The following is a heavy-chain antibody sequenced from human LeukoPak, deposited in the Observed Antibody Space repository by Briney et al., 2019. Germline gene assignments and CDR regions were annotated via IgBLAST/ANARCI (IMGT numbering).Heavy chain of an antibody. CDR1: GFNFDGYG. V-gene: IGHV3-20*04. Sequence: GGSLRLSCAASGFNFDGYGMNWVRQAPGKGLEWVAGLNRNGDKTGYADSVKGRFTISRDNAKSSLYLQMNSLRAEDTALYFCAREGHIVAVASLDYWGSGTLVTVS. CDR2: LNRNGDKT. J-gene: IGHJ4*02. D-gene: IGHD2-15*01. CDR3: AREGHIVAVASLDY.